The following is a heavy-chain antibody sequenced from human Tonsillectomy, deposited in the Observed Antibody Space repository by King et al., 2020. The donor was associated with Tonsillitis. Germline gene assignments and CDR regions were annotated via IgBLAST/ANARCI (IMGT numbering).Heavy chain of an antibody. CDR2: INHSGST. D-gene: IGHD6-13*01. CDR1: GGSFSGYY. V-gene: IGHV4-34*01. Sequence: VQLQQWGAGLLKPSETLSLPCAVYGGSFSGYYWSWFRQPPGKGLEWIGEINHSGSTNYNPSLKSRVTISVDTSKNQFSLKLSSVTAADTAVYYCARADSSSWYYMDVWGKGTTVTVSS. J-gene: IGHJ6*03. CDR3: ARADSSSWYYMDV.